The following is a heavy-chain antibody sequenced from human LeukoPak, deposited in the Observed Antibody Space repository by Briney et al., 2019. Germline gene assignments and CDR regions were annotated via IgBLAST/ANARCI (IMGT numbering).Heavy chain of an antibody. J-gene: IGHJ6*02. CDR2: IYYSGST. V-gene: IGHV4-39*01. D-gene: IGHD4-17*01. CDR1: GGSISSSSYY. Sequence: SETLSLTCTVSGGSISSSSYYWGWIRQPPGKGLEWIGSIYYSGSTYYNPSLKSRLTISVDTSKTQFSLKLSSVTAADTAVYYCARQADYGDYSYYYGMDVWGQGTTVTVSS. CDR3: ARQADYGDYSYYYGMDV.